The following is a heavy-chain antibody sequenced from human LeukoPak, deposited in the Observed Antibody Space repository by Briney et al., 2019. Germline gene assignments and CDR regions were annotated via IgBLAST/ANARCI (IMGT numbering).Heavy chain of an antibody. D-gene: IGHD2-15*01. CDR2: IYHSGST. CDR3: AREGDIVVVVAATQGAFDI. J-gene: IGHJ3*02. Sequence: PSETLSLTCTVSGGSISSSSYYWGWIRQPPGRGLEWIGSIYHSGSTYYNPSLKSRVTISVDTSKNQFSLKLSSVTAADTAVYYCAREGDIVVVVAATQGAFDIWGQGTMVTVSS. CDR1: GGSISSSSYY. V-gene: IGHV4-39*07.